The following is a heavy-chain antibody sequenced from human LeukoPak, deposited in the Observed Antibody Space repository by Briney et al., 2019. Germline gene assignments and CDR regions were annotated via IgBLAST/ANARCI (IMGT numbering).Heavy chain of an antibody. Sequence: HSGGSLRLSCAASGFTLSKHWMTWVRQAPGKGLECVAIIKQDGSEKYYVNSVKGRFTISRDNAKNSLYLQMNSLRVEDTAVYYCGREWAVDFWGQGTLVTVSS. V-gene: IGHV3-7*01. CDR2: IKQDGSEK. CDR1: GFTLSKHW. J-gene: IGHJ4*02. CDR3: GREWAVDF.